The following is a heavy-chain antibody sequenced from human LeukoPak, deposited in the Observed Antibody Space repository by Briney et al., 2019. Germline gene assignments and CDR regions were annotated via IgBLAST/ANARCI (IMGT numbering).Heavy chain of an antibody. Sequence: PGGSLRLSCAASGFTFSSYGMHWVRQAPGKGLEWVAVISYDGSNKYYADSVKGRFTISRDNSKNTLYLQMNSLRAEDTAVYYCAKAHDYGDYVAFDIWGQGTMVTVSS. CDR2: ISYDGSNK. CDR1: GFTFSSYG. D-gene: IGHD4-17*01. CDR3: AKAHDYGDYVAFDI. V-gene: IGHV3-30*18. J-gene: IGHJ3*02.